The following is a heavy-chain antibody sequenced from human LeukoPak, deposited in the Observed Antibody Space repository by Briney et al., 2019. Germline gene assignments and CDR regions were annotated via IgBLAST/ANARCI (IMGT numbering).Heavy chain of an antibody. CDR2: IIPIFGTA. CDR1: GGTFSSYA. V-gene: IGHV1-69*13. J-gene: IGHJ3*02. Sequence: SVKVSCKASGGTFSSYAISWVRQAPGQGLEWMGGIIPIFGTANYAQKFQGRVTITADESTSTAYMELSSLRSEDTAVYYCARAGYYDSSGYYRSSLAFDIWGQGTMVTVSS. D-gene: IGHD3-22*01. CDR3: ARAGYYDSSGYYRSSLAFDI.